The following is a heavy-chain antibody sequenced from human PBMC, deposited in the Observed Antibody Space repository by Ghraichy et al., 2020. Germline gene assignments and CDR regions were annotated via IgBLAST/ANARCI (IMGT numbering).Heavy chain of an antibody. Sequence: GGSLRLSCAASGFTFSNYGMIWVRQAPGEGLEWLSSISGGGGSTYYADSVKGRFTISRDNAKTTLYLQMHSLRAENTAIYYCATPILTTIWAHSCWGQGTLVAVSS. J-gene: IGHJ4*02. D-gene: IGHD5-12*01. CDR2: ISGGGGST. V-gene: IGHV3-23*01. CDR3: ATPILTTIWAHSC. CDR1: GFTFSNYG.